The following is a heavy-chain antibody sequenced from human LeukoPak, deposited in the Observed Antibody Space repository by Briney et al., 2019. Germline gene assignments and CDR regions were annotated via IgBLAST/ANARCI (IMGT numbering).Heavy chain of an antibody. CDR2: INEDGSTT. Sequence: GGSLRLSCVGSGFTFNTYWIHWVRQAPGKGLVWVSRINEDGSTTNYADSVKGRSTIFRDNAKNTLYLQMNSLRAEDTAVYYCVRDLGGRSGHWGQGTLVTVSS. V-gene: IGHV3-74*01. J-gene: IGHJ4*02. D-gene: IGHD1-26*01. CDR1: GFTFNTYW. CDR3: VRDLGGRSGH.